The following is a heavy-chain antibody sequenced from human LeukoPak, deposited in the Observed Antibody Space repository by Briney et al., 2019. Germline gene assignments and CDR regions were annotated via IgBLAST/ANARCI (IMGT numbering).Heavy chain of an antibody. CDR2: INHSGST. D-gene: IGHD3-3*01. CDR1: GGSFSGYY. J-gene: IGHJ5*02. CDR3: AREPLYYDFWSGTNWFDP. V-gene: IGHV4-34*01. Sequence: SETLSLTCAVYGGSFSGYYWSWIRQPPGKGLEWIGEINHSGSTNYNPSLKSRVTISVDTSKNQFSLKLSSVTAADTAVHYCAREPLYYDFWSGTNWFDPWGQGTLVTVSS.